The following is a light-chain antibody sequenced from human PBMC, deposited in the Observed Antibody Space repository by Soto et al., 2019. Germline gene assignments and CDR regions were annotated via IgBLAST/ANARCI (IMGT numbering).Light chain of an antibody. CDR2: GAS. V-gene: IGKV3-20*01. Sequence: EIVLSQSPDTLSLSPGERATLSCRASQRVTNSYLAWYQQKPGQAPRLLIFGASSRATGIPDRFSGSGSGTDLTLTIRSLEPEDFALYFCHQYGTSPRTFGPGTKVEF. CDR1: QRVTNSY. J-gene: IGKJ1*01. CDR3: HQYGTSPRT.